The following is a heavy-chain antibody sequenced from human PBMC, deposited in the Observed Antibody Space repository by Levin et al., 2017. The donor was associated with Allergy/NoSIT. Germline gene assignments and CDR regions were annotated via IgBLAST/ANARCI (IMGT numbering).Heavy chain of an antibody. CDR1: GFSLSTSGMC. J-gene: IGHJ6*02. CDR3: ARIPHLGYGYGCYYGMDV. Sequence: SGPTLVKPTQTLTLTCTFSGFSLSTSGMCVSWIRQPPGKALEWLARIDWDDDKYYSTSLKTRLTISKDTSKNQVVLTMTNMDPVDTATYYCARIPHLGYGYGCYYGMDVWGQGTTVTVSS. D-gene: IGHD5-18*01. CDR2: IDWDDDK. V-gene: IGHV2-70*11.